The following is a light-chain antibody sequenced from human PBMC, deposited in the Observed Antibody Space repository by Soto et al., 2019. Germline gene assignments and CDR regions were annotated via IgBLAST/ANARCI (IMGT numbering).Light chain of an antibody. J-gene: IGLJ2*01. CDR2: DVS. CDR1: SSDVGGYNY. Sequence: QSALTQPPSVSGSPGQSITISCTGTSSDVGGYNYVSWYQQHPGKAPKLMIYDVSNRPSGVSNRFSGSKSGNTASLTISGLQAEDEADYYCCSYTSSSTLVVFGGGTKVTVL. CDR3: CSYTSSSTLVV. V-gene: IGLV2-14*03.